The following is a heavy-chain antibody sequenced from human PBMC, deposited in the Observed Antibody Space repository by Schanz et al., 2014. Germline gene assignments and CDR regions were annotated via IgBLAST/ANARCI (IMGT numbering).Heavy chain of an antibody. CDR3: AKDRSWDYDSSGYFDY. D-gene: IGHD3-22*01. J-gene: IGHJ4*02. CDR1: GFTFSSYW. V-gene: IGHV3-74*01. Sequence: EVQLVESGGDLVQPGGSLRLSCAASGFTFSSYWMHWVRQVPGKGLVWVSRIKSDGSSTSYADSVKGRFTISRDNSKNTLYLQMNSLRAEDTAVYYCAKDRSWDYDSSGYFDYWGQGTLVTVSS. CDR2: IKSDGSST.